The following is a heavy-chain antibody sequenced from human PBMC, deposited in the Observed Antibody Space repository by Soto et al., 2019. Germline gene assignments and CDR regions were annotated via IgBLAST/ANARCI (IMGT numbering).Heavy chain of an antibody. CDR1: GFTFSSYG. CDR2: ISYDGSNK. Sequence: GGSLRLSCAASGFTFSSYGMHWVRQAPGKGLEWVAVISYDGSNKYYADSVKGRFTISRDNSKNTLYLQMNSLRAEDTAVYYCAKEGPERITIFGVVINPYYYYRMYVWGQGSTDPGSS. J-gene: IGHJ6*02. D-gene: IGHD3-3*01. CDR3: AKEGPERITIFGVVINPYYYYRMYV. V-gene: IGHV3-30*18.